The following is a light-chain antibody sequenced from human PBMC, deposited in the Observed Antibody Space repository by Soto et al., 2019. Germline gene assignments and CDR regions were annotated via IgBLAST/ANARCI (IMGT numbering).Light chain of an antibody. J-gene: IGLJ2*01. CDR2: DVS. CDR1: SSDLGGYNY. CDR3: SSYTTSSTHVV. V-gene: IGLV2-14*01. Sequence: QSALTQPASVSGSPGQSITISCTGTSSDLGGYNYVSWYQQHPGKAPKLIIYDVSYRPSGVSNRFSGSKSGNTASLTISGLQVEDEPDYYCSSYTTSSTHVVFGRGTKLTVL.